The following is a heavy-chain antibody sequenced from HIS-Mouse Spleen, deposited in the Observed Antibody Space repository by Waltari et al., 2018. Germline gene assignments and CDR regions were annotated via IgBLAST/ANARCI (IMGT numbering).Heavy chain of an antibody. J-gene: IGHJ4*02. CDR2: IYYSGST. CDR3: ARGIMISSGCYEGYFDY. CDR1: GGSISSSSYY. V-gene: IGHV4-39*07. Sequence: QLQLQESGPGLVKPSETLSLTCTVSGGSISSSSYYWGWIRPPPGKGLEWIGSIYYSGSTYYNPSLKSRVTISVDTSKNQFSLKLSSVTAADTAVYYCARGIMISSGCYEGYFDYWGQGTLVTVSS. D-gene: IGHD6-19*01.